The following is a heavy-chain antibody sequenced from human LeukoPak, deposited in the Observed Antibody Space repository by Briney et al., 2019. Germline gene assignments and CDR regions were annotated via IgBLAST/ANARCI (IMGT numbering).Heavy chain of an antibody. D-gene: IGHD2-8*01. V-gene: IGHV4-39*07. CDR3: ARGGMVYAIPNDAFDI. CDR2: IYYSGST. J-gene: IGHJ3*02. Sequence: SETLSLTCTVSGGSISSSSYYWGWIRQPPGKGLEWIGSIYYSGSTYYNPSLKSRVTISVDTSKNQFSLKLSSVTAADTAVYYCARGGMVYAIPNDAFDIWGQGTMVTVSS. CDR1: GGSISSSSYY.